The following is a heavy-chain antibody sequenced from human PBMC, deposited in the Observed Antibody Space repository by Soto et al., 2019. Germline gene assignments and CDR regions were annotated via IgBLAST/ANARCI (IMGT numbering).Heavy chain of an antibody. CDR1: GGSISSGGYY. CDR2: IYYSGST. Sequence: SETLSLACTVSGGSISSGGYYWSWIRQHPGKGLEWIGYIYYSGSTYYNPSLKSRVTISVDTSKNQFSLKLSSVTAADTAVYYCARVAQYYGELLQGGNYYGMDVWGQGTTVTVPS. CDR3: ARVAQYYGELLQGGNYYGMDV. V-gene: IGHV4-31*03. J-gene: IGHJ6*02. D-gene: IGHD3-3*01.